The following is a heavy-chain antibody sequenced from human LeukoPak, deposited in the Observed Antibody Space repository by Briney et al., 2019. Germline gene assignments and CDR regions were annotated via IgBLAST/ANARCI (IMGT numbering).Heavy chain of an antibody. V-gene: IGHV1-24*01. CDR3: ARDSITPILYGGPVDY. CDR2: FDPEDGET. Sequence: ASVNVSCKVSGYTLTELSMHWVRQAPGKGLEWVGGFDPEDGETIYAQKFQGRVTMTEDTSTDTAYMELSSLRSEDTAVYYCARDSITPILYGGPVDYWGQGTLVTVSS. D-gene: IGHD4-23*01. J-gene: IGHJ4*02. CDR1: GYTLTELS.